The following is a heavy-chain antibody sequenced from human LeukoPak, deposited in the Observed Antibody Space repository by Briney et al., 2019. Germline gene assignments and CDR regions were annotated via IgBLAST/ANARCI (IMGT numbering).Heavy chain of an antibody. CDR3: ARLLTLNYYFDY. V-gene: IGHV3-23*01. D-gene: IGHD3-16*01. Sequence: PGGSLRLSCSVTGFSFKNFAMHWVRQAPGKGLEWVSTVSGSDDRKYYADSVKGRFTISRDNSKNTLYLQMNSLRAEDTAVYYCARLLTLNYYFDYWGQGTLVTVS. CDR1: GFSFKNFA. J-gene: IGHJ4*02. CDR2: VSGSDDRK.